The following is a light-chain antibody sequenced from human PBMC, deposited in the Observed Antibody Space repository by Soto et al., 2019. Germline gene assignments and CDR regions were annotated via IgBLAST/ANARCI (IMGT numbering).Light chain of an antibody. V-gene: IGLV2-14*01. CDR2: EVS. CDR3: SSYPSSSTLGV. Sequence: QFVLTQHASVSGTPGQSITISCTGSKSDVGLYDFVSWYQHHPGRAPNLIVSEVSHRPSGISNRFSGSKSGNTASLTISGLQAEDEADYYCSSYPSSSTLGVFGTGTKV. J-gene: IGLJ1*01. CDR1: KSDVGLYDF.